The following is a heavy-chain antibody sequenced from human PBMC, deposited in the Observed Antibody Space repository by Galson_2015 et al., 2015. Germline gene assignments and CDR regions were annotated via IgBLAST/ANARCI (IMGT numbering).Heavy chain of an antibody. V-gene: IGHV5-51*01. Sequence: QSGAEVKKPGESLTISCKGSGYSFTSYWVGWVRQMPGKGLEWMGIIYPGDSDTRYSPSFQGQVTISADKSISTAYLQWSSLKASDTAMYYCARTGYSSGWYEGDFDYWGQGTLVTVSS. CDR1: GYSFTSYW. CDR3: ARTGYSSGWYEGDFDY. J-gene: IGHJ4*02. CDR2: IYPGDSDT. D-gene: IGHD6-19*01.